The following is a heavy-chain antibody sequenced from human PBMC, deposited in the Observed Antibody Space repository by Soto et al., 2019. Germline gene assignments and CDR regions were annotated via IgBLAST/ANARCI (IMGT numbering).Heavy chain of an antibody. J-gene: IGHJ5*02. CDR1: GFTFSSYS. V-gene: IGHV3-21*04. Sequence: GGSLRLSCAASGFTFSSYSMNWVRQAPGKGLEWVSSISSSSSYIYYADSVKGRFTISRDNAKNTLYLQMNSLRAEDTAVYYCARSVNSSSSAENWFDPWGQGTLVTVSS. CDR2: ISSSSSYI. D-gene: IGHD6-6*01. CDR3: ARSVNSSSSAENWFDP.